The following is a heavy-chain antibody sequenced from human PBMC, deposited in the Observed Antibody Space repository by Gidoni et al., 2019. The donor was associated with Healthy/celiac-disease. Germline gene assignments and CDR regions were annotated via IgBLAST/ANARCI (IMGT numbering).Heavy chain of an antibody. CDR2: IRSKAYGGKT. J-gene: IGHJ6*02. Sequence: EVQLVQSGGGLVQSGRSLRLSCTASGFTFGVHAMSWVRQAPGKGLEWVGYIRSKAYGGKTEYDASVKGRFTITRDDSKSIAYLQMNSLKTEDTAVYYCTRGHGDYYYYGMDVWGQGTTVTVSS. CDR1: GFTFGVHA. CDR3: TRGHGDYYYYGMDV. V-gene: IGHV3-49*04. D-gene: IGHD4-17*01.